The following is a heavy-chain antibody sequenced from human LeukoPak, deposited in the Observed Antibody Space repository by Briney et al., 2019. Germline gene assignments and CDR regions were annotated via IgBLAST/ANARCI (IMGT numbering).Heavy chain of an antibody. J-gene: IGHJ4*02. CDR3: ARLGPSSTHFDY. D-gene: IGHD2/OR15-2a*01. Sequence: SETLSLTCTVSGGSISSSSHYWGWIRQPPGKGLEWIGSINYSGNTYYKPSLKSRVTTSVDTSKNQLSLKLTSVTAADTAVYYCARLGPSSTHFDYWGQGTLVTVSS. CDR2: INYSGNT. CDR1: GGSISSSSHY. V-gene: IGHV4-39*01.